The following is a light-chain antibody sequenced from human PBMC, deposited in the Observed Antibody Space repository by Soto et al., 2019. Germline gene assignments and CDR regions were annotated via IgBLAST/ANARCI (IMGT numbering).Light chain of an antibody. CDR2: SSS. V-gene: IGKV3-20*01. CDR3: QQYGRSPTT. CDR1: QTISGTY. Sequence: EIVLTQSPGTLSLSPGERATLSCRASQTISGTYLAWYQQKPGQAPRLLIYSSSSRAAGTPARFSGSGSGTGFTLTISRLEPEDFALYYCQQYGRSPTTFGQGTKVDIK. J-gene: IGKJ1*01.